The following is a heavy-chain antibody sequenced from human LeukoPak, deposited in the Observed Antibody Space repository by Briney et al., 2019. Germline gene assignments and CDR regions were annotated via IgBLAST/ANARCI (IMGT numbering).Heavy chain of an antibody. CDR1: GFTFNNYG. V-gene: IGHV3-30*02. D-gene: IGHD3-22*01. J-gene: IGHJ4*02. CDR2: IRYDGSSK. CDR3: AKDLADYYDGSGSIDY. Sequence: GGSLRLSCAASGFTFNNYGMHWVRQAPGKGLEWVAFIRYDGSSKYYVDSVKGRFTISRDNSKNTLSLQMNSLRAEDTAGFYCAKDLADYYDGSGSIDYWGQGTLVTVSS.